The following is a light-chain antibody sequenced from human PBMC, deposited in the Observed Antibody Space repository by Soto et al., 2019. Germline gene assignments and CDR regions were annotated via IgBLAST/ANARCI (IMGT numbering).Light chain of an antibody. Sequence: DIQMTQSPSSLSASVGDRVTITCRASQSISSYLNWYQQKPGKAPKLLIYAASSLQNVVPSRFSGSGSGTEFTLTISSLQPEDAATYYCQPSYSTPYTFGQGTKVEIK. CDR3: QPSYSTPYT. J-gene: IGKJ1*01. V-gene: IGKV1-39*01. CDR2: AAS. CDR1: QSISSY.